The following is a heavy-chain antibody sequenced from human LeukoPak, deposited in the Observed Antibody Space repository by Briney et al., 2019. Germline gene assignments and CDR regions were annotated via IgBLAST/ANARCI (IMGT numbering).Heavy chain of an antibody. J-gene: IGHJ5*02. D-gene: IGHD3-10*01. CDR1: GYTFTNYD. V-gene: IGHV1-8*02. CDR3: ARDPSGSPVFDP. CDR2: MSPGSGYT. Sequence: ASVKVSCKTSGYTFTNYDINWVRQATGQGLEWLGWMSPGSGYTGYAQKFQGRVTMTRDISITTAYVELSSLRSEDTAVYYCARDPSGSPVFDPWGQGTLVTVSS.